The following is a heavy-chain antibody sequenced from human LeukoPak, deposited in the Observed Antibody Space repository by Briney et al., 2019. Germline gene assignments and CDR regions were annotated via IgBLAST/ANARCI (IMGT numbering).Heavy chain of an antibody. CDR2: INHSGST. J-gene: IGHJ4*02. V-gene: IGHV4-34*01. D-gene: IGHD3-9*01. CDR3: ARGQPYYDILTGYYMGFDY. Sequence: SETLSLTCAVYGGSFSGYYWSWIRQPPGKGLEWIGEINHSGSTNYNSSLKSRVTISVDTSKNQFSLKLSSVTAADTAVYYCARGQPYYDILTGYYMGFDYWGQGTLVTVSS. CDR1: GGSFSGYY.